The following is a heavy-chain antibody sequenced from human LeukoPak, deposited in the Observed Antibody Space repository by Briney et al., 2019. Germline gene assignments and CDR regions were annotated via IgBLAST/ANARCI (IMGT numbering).Heavy chain of an antibody. CDR3: AREKWFGELPPSNWFDP. D-gene: IGHD3-10*01. Sequence: GASVKVSCKASGYTFTSYGISWVRQAPGQGLEWMGRIIPIFGTANYAQKFQGRVTITTDESTSTAYMELSRLRSEDTAVYYCAREKWFGELPPSNWFDPWGQGTLVTVSS. V-gene: IGHV1-69*05. CDR1: GYTFTSYG. J-gene: IGHJ5*02. CDR2: IIPIFGTA.